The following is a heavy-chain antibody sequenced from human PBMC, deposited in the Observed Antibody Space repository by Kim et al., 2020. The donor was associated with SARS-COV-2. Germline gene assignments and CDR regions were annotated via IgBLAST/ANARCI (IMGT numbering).Heavy chain of an antibody. Sequence: GGSLRLSCAASGFTFSSYWMHWVRQAPGKGLVWVSRINSDGSSTSYADSVKGRFTISRDNAKNTLYLQMNSLRAEDTAVYYCARGPYDSSGYIDYWGQGTLVTVSS. J-gene: IGHJ4*02. V-gene: IGHV3-74*01. CDR1: GFTFSSYW. CDR2: INSDGSST. CDR3: ARGPYDSSGYIDY. D-gene: IGHD3-22*01.